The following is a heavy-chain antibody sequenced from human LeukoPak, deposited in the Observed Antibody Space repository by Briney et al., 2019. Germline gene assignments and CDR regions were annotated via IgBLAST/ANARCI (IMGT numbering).Heavy chain of an antibody. V-gene: IGHV4-38-2*02. D-gene: IGHD2-2*01. CDR2: IRHSGNT. CDR3: ARVRYCTSNTCFYDFDY. J-gene: IGHJ4*02. CDR1: GYSISTGYY. Sequence: PSETLSLTCTVSGYSISTGYYWGWIRQPPGKGPEWIGSIRHSGNTYYNPSLKSRVTMSVDTSKNQFSLKLSSVTAADTAIYYCARVRYCTSNTCFYDFDYWGQGTLVTVSS.